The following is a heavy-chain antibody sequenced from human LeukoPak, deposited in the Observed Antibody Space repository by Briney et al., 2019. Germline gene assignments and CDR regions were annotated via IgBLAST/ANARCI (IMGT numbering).Heavy chain of an antibody. CDR3: ARGLGTYGSGSYRWFDP. Sequence: GASVKVSCKASGYTFTSYDINWVRQATGQGLEWMGWMNPNSGNTGYAQKFQGRVTMTRNTSISTAYMELSSLRSEDTAVYYCARGLGTYGSGSYRWFDPWGQGTLVTVSS. V-gene: IGHV1-8*01. D-gene: IGHD3-10*01. CDR1: GYTFTSYD. CDR2: MNPNSGNT. J-gene: IGHJ5*02.